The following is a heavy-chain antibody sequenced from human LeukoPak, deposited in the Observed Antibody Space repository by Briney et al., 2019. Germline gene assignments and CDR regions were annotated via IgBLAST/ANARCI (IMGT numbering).Heavy chain of an antibody. V-gene: IGHV4-39*01. Sequence: SETLSLTCTVSGGSISSSSYYWGWIRQPPGKGLEWIGSIYYSGSTYYNPSLKSRVTISVDTSKNQFSLKLSSVTAADTAVYYCARQRSSSWDTNHYYYYMDVWGKGTTVTVSS. CDR1: GGSISSSSYY. CDR2: IYYSGST. CDR3: ARQRSSSWDTNHYYYYMDV. J-gene: IGHJ6*03. D-gene: IGHD6-13*01.